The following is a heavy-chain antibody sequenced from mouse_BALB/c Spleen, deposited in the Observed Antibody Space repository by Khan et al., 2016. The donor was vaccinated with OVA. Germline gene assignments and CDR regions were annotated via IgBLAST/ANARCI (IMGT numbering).Heavy chain of an antibody. D-gene: IGHD1-1*02. Sequence: QVQLQQSGAELVKHGASVKLSCKASGYTFTSYDINWVRQRPEQGLEWIGWIFPGDDSTKYNEKFKGKATLTTDKSSSTAYMQLSRLTSEDSAVYFCARQYYGGNLYWYFDVWGAGTTVTVSS. CDR1: GYTFTSYD. V-gene: IGHV1-85*01. J-gene: IGHJ1*01. CDR3: ARQYYGGNLYWYFDV. CDR2: IFPGDDST.